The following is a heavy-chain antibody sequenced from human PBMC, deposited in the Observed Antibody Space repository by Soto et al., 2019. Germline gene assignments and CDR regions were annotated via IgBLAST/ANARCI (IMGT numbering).Heavy chain of an antibody. CDR2: IYTGGNT. CDR3: ARDYYYGSGNYYRADYYHYGMDV. CDR1: GFTVTSYY. V-gene: IGHV3-53*01. D-gene: IGHD3-10*01. Sequence: LRLSCAASGFTVTSYYMSWVRQAPGKGLEWVSLIYTGGNTNYADSVKGRFTTSRDNSKNTLYLQMNSLRAEDTAVYYCARDYYYGSGNYYRADYYHYGMDVWGQGTTVTVSS. J-gene: IGHJ6*02.